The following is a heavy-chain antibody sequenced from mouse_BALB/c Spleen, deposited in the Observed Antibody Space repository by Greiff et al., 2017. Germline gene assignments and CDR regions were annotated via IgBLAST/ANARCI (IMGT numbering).Heavy chain of an antibody. CDR3: TRFYYYGSRRYFDV. D-gene: IGHD1-1*01. CDR2: IDPETGGT. CDR1: GYTFTDYE. J-gene: IGHJ1*01. Sequence: QVQLQQSGAELVRPGASVTLSCKASGYTFTDYEMHWVKQTPVHGLEWIGAIDPETGGTAYNQKFKGKATLTADKSSSTAYMELRSLTSEDSAVYYCTRFYYYGSRRYFDVWGAGTTVTVSS. V-gene: IGHV1-15*01.